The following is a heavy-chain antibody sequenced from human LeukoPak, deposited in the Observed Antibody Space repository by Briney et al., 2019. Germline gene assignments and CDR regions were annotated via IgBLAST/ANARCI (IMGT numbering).Heavy chain of an antibody. D-gene: IGHD6-6*01. CDR2: IYYSGST. V-gene: IGHV4-31*03. CDR3: ARDHGVAARPGWFDP. CDR1: GGSISSGGYY. J-gene: IGHJ5*02. Sequence: SQTLSLTCTVSGGSISSGGYYWSWIRQHPGKGLEWIGYIYYSGSTYYNPSLKGRVTIPVDTSKNQFSLKLSSVTAADTAVYYCARDHGVAARPGWFDPWGQGTLVTVSS.